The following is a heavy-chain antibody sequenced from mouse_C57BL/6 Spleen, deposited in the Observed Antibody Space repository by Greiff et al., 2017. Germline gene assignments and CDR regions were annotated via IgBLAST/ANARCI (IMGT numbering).Heavy chain of an antibody. CDR1: GFTFSSYA. CDR3: ARDGGGKDY. CDR2: ISDGGSYT. J-gene: IGHJ2*01. Sequence: EVQLVESGGGLVKPGGSLKLSCAASGFTFSSYAMSWVRQTPEKRLEWVATISDGGSYTYYPDNVKGRFTISREDAKNNLFQQMSQLTSEDTAMYYCARDGGGKDYWGKGTTLTVSS. D-gene: IGHD1-1*02. V-gene: IGHV5-4*01.